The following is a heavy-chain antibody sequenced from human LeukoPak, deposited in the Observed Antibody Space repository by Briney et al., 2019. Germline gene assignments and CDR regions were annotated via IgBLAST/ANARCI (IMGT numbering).Heavy chain of an antibody. CDR1: GYRLTNNW. V-gene: IGHV5-51*01. D-gene: IGHD6-13*01. CDR2: IYPGDSDT. J-gene: IGHJ4*02. CDR3: VRSGLTSSLDY. Sequence: GESLKISCKISGYRLTNNWIGWVRQVPGKGLEWMGLIYPGDSDTRYSPSFQGQVTFSVDASISTAYLQLSGLRASDTAIYYCVRSGLTSSLDYWGQGTLVTVSS.